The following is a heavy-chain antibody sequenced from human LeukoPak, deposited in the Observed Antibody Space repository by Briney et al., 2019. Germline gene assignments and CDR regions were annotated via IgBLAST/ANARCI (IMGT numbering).Heavy chain of an antibody. CDR1: GFTFRSYA. Sequence: GGSLRLSCAASGFTFRSYAMSWVRQAPGKGLEWVAVISYDGSNKYYADSVKGRFTISRDNSKNTLYLQMNSLRAEDTAVYYCAKDPHDCSGGSCYSLDGWGQGTLVTVSS. D-gene: IGHD2-15*01. V-gene: IGHV3-30*18. CDR2: ISYDGSNK. J-gene: IGHJ4*02. CDR3: AKDPHDCSGGSCYSLDG.